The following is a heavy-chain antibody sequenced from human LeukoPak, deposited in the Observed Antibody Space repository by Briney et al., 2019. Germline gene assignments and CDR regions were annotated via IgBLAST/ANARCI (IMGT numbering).Heavy chain of an antibody. CDR1: GFTFSFNNYG. J-gene: IGHJ3*02. Sequence: GGSLRLSCAASGFTFSFNNYGMHWVRQAPGKGLEWVAFIRYDGSNKYYADSVKGRFTISRDNSKNTLYLQMNSLRAEDTAVYYCAKDPGGLTSDAFDIWGQGTMVTVSS. D-gene: IGHD1-14*01. CDR2: IRYDGSNK. CDR3: AKDPGGLTSDAFDI. V-gene: IGHV3-30*02.